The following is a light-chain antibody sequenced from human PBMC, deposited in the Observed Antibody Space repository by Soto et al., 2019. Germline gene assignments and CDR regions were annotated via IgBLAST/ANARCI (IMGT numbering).Light chain of an antibody. CDR1: SSDVGGYNY. V-gene: IGLV2-14*01. CDR3: SSYTSSSTYV. CDR2: DVS. J-gene: IGLJ1*01. Sequence: QSGLTQPASVCGSPGQSITISCTGTSSDVGGYNYVSCYQQHPGKAPKLMIYDVSNRPSVVSNRFSGSKSGNTASLTISGLQAEDEADYYCSSYTSSSTYVFGTGTKVTVL.